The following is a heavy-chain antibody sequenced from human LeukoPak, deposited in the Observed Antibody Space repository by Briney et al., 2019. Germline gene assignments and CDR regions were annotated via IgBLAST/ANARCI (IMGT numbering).Heavy chain of an antibody. J-gene: IGHJ4*02. Sequence: GASVKVSCKASGYTFTGYYMHWVRQAPGQGLEWMGWINPNSGGTNYAQKFQGRVTMTRDTSISTAYMELSRLRSDDTAVYYCARDLGVITFGGVIAESFDYWGQGTLVTVSS. V-gene: IGHV1-2*02. CDR2: INPNSGGT. CDR3: ARDLGVITFGGVIAESFDY. CDR1: GYTFTGYY. D-gene: IGHD3-16*02.